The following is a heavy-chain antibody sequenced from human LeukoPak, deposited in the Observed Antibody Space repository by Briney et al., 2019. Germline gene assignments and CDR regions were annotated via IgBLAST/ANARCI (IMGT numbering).Heavy chain of an antibody. D-gene: IGHD6-13*01. CDR2: IYYSGST. CDR3: ARPHKARTAVGIDY. CDR1: GGSISSSSYY. J-gene: IGHJ4*02. V-gene: IGHV4-39*01. Sequence: SETLSLTCTVSGGSISSSSYYWGWIRQPPGKGLEWIGSIYYSGSTYYNPSLKSRVTISVDTSKNQFSLKLSSVTAADTAVYYCARPHKARTAVGIDYWGQGTLVTVSS.